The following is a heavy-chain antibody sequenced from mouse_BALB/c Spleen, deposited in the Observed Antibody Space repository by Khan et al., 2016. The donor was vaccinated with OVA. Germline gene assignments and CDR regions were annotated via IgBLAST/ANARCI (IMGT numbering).Heavy chain of an antibody. Sequence: VQLKESGPGLVKPSQSLSLTCTVTGYSITSCYVWNWIRQFPGNILEWMGYISYSGSTNYNPSLKSRISITRDTSKNQFFLQLNSVTTEDTATYYCARTARIKYWGQGTTLTVSS. CDR1: GYSITSCYV. J-gene: IGHJ2*01. D-gene: IGHD1-2*01. CDR2: ISYSGST. CDR3: ARTARIKY. V-gene: IGHV3-2*02.